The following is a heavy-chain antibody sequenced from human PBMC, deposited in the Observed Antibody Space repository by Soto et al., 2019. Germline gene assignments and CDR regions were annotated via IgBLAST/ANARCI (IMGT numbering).Heavy chain of an antibody. CDR3: ARMYRSGSAWSHP. CDR2: FYSSGSI. V-gene: IGHV4-31*11. D-gene: IGHD6-19*01. J-gene: IGHJ5*02. CDR1: GYSITACVYY. Sequence: MALGCVVSGYSITACVYYGSLIRNHPGKGLEWIGSFYSSGSIIYNPSLRSRVSISGDTSSNQFSMSLTSVTAADTARYYCARMYRSGSAWSHPWGQGTLVTVSS.